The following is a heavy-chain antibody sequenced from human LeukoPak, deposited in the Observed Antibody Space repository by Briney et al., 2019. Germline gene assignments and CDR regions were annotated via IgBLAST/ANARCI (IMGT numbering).Heavy chain of an antibody. D-gene: IGHD2-2*01. CDR3: ARGRCSSRSCYLFDY. V-gene: IGHV1-2*02. Sequence: ASVKVSCKASGYTFSDYYIHWGRQAPGQGLEWMGWINPNSGGTSYAQKVQGRVTMTRDTSTSTAYMELSRLRSDDTPVYYCARGRCSSRSCYLFDYWGHGTLVTVSS. CDR2: INPNSGGT. J-gene: IGHJ4*01. CDR1: GYTFSDYY.